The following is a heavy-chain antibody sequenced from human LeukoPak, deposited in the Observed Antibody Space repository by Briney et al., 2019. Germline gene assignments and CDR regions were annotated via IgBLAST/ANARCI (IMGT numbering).Heavy chain of an antibody. CDR2: IYSGGNT. CDR3: AELGITMIGGV. J-gene: IGHJ6*04. V-gene: IGHV3-66*01. Sequence: GGSLRLSCAASGFTVSGNYVTWVRQAPGKGLEWVSVIYSGGNTYYADSVKGRFTISRDNAKDSLYLQMNSLRAEDTAVYYCAELGITMIGGVWGKGTTVTISS. D-gene: IGHD3-10*02. CDR1: GFTVSGNY.